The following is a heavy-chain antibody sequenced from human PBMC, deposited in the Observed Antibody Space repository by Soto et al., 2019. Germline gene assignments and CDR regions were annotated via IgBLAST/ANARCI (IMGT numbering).Heavy chain of an antibody. CDR3: ARHLVASVRKYYYGMDV. CDR2: MSAYNGNT. CDR1: GYTFTSYG. D-gene: IGHD5-12*01. Sequence: QVQLVQSGAEVKKPGASVKVSCKASGYTFTSYGISWVLQAPVQGLEWMGRMSAYNGNTNYAQKLQGRVTMNTETSTSTAYMELRCLRSDDTAVYYCARHLVASVRKYYYGMDVWGQGTTVTVSS. J-gene: IGHJ6*02. V-gene: IGHV1-18*04.